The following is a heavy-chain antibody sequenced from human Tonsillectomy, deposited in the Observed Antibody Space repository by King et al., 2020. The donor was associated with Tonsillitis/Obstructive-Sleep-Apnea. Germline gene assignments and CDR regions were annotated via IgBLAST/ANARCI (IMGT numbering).Heavy chain of an antibody. CDR1: GGSLSGYY. V-gene: IGHV4-34*01. CDR2: INHSGST. CDR3: ARARGYCSGGSCYIAFDI. D-gene: IGHD2-15*01. Sequence: VQLQQWGAGLLKPSETLSLTCAVYGGSLSGYYWSWIRQPPGKGLEWIGEINHSGSTNYNPSLKSRITISVDTSKNQFSLKLSSLTAADTAVYYCARARGYCSGGSCYIAFDIWGQGTMVTVSS. J-gene: IGHJ3*02.